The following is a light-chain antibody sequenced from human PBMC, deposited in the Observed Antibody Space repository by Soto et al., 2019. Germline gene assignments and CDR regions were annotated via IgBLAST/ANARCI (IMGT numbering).Light chain of an antibody. J-gene: IGKJ2*01. CDR2: GAS. V-gene: IGKV3D-15*01. CDR1: QSVSNR. Sequence: EIVMTQSPATLSVSPGERATVSCRANQSVSNRLAWYQQKPGQAPRLLIYGASTRATGIPSRFSGSGSGTEFTLTISSLQSEDFAVYYCQQYNDWPPMYSFGQGTKLEIK. CDR3: QQYNDWPPMYS.